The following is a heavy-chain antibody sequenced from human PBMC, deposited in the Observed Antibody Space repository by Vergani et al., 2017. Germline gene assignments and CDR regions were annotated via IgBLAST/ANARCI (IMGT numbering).Heavy chain of an antibody. Sequence: QVQLQESGPGLVKPSQILSLTCTVSGGSISSGSYYWSWIRQPAGKGLEWIGRIYTSGITNYNPSLKSRVTISVDTSKNQFSLKLSSVTAADTAVYFCARRSGGYYSGGKVHPLRTAFDVWGHGTVVTVSS. J-gene: IGHJ3*01. V-gene: IGHV4-61*02. CDR2: IYTSGIT. CDR1: GGSISSGSYY. CDR3: ARRSGGYYSGGKVHPLRTAFDV. D-gene: IGHD2-15*01.